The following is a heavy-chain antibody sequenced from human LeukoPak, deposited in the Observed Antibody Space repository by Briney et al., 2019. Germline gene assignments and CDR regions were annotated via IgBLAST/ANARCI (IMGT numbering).Heavy chain of an antibody. CDR1: GFTFSSYG. CDR3: AKGGRITMVEGAIDY. D-gene: IGHD3-10*01. J-gene: IGHJ4*02. V-gene: IGHV3-30*02. Sequence: GGSLRLSCAASGFTFSSYGMHWVRQAPGKGLEWVAFIRYDGSNKYYADSVKGRFTISRDNSKNTLYLQMNSLRAEDTAVYYCAKGGRITMVEGAIDYWGQGTLVTVSS. CDR2: IRYDGSNK.